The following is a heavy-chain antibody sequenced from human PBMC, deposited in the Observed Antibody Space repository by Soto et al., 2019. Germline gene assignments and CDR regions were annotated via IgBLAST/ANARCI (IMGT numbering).Heavy chain of an antibody. CDR1: GFTFSSYW. D-gene: IGHD2-15*01. Sequence: PGGSLRLSCAASGFTFSSYWMHWVRQAPGKGLVWVSRINSDGSSTSYADSVKGRFTISRDNAKNTLYLQMNSLRAEDTAVYYCAKAPLAYCSGGICYPFDYWGQGALVTVSS. J-gene: IGHJ4*02. V-gene: IGHV3-74*01. CDR3: AKAPLAYCSGGICYPFDY. CDR2: INSDGSST.